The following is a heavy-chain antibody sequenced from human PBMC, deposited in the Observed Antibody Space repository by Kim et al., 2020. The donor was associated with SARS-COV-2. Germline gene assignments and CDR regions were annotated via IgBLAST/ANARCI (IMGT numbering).Heavy chain of an antibody. D-gene: IGHD4-17*01. Sequence: GESLKISCKGSGYSFTSYWIGWVRQMPGKGLEWMGIIYPGDSDTRYSPSFQGQVTISADKSISTAYLQWSSLKASDTAMYYCARHSEGSYGGNGITYWGQGTLVTVSS. CDR1: GYSFTSYW. V-gene: IGHV5-51*01. J-gene: IGHJ4*02. CDR2: IYPGDSDT. CDR3: ARHSEGSYGGNGITY.